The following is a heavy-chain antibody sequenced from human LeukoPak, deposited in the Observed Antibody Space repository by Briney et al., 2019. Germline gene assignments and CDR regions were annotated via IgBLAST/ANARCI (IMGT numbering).Heavy chain of an antibody. V-gene: IGHV3-23*01. Sequence: GGSLRLSCAASGFTFSSYAMSWARQAPGKGLEWVSAISGSGGSTYYADSVKGRFTISRDNSKNTLYLQMNSLRAEDTAVYYCANLWGAHKGEFFDYWGQGTLVTVSS. CDR2: ISGSGGST. CDR1: GFTFSSYA. CDR3: ANLWGAHKGEFFDY. D-gene: IGHD1-26*01. J-gene: IGHJ4*02.